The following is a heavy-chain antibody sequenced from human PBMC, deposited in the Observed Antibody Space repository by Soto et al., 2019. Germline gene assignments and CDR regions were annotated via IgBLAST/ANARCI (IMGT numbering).Heavy chain of an antibody. V-gene: IGHV3-23*01. CDR1: GFSFSSYG. CDR3: ARGQDDYGDSDVWFDP. J-gene: IGHJ5*02. Sequence: EEQLLESGGGLVQPGGSLRLSCAASGFSFSSYGMSWVRQAPGKGLEWVSGISGGGDSTYYADSVKGRFTISRDKSKNTLSVQMSSLRAEDTAVYYCARGQDDYGDSDVWFDPWGQGTLGSVSS. CDR2: ISGGGDST. D-gene: IGHD4-17*01.